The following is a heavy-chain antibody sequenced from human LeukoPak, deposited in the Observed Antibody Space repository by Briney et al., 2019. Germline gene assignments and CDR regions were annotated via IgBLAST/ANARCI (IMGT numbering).Heavy chain of an antibody. V-gene: IGHV1-2*06. CDR1: GYTFTGYY. CDR3: ARVSGAVAALPYDY. J-gene: IGHJ4*02. CDR2: INPNSGGT. Sequence: ASVKVSCKASGYTFTGYYMHWVRQAPGQGLEWMGRINPNSGGTNYAQKFQGRVTVTRDTSISTAYMELSRLRSDDTAVYYCARVSGAVAALPYDYWGQGTLVTVSS. D-gene: IGHD6-19*01.